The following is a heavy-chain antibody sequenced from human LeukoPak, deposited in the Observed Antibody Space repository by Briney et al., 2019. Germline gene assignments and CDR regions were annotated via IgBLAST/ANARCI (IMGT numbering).Heavy chain of an antibody. Sequence: ETLSLTCTVSGYSISSGYYWGWSRQPPGKGLEWVSAISGSGGSTYYADSVKGRFTISRDNSKNTLYMQMNSLRAEDTAVYYCTRGSPVVYFDFWGQGTLVTVSS. CDR2: ISGSGGST. CDR1: GYSISSGYY. V-gene: IGHV3-23*01. J-gene: IGHJ4*02. CDR3: TRGSPVVYFDF.